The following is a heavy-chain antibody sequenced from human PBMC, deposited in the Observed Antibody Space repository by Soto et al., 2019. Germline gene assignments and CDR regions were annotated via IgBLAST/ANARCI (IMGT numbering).Heavy chain of an antibody. D-gene: IGHD4-17*01. CDR3: GGQDYGAKGYYFEN. CDR2: IYYIGNP. V-gene: IGHV4-39*01. Sequence: QLQLQESGSGLVKPSETLSLTCTVSNGSISSRSSYWGWISQTPGKGLEWIGSIYYIGNPYYNPSVTSRVTITTDTSKTQFSLKLKAVTAADTAVYFCGGQDYGAKGYYFENWGQGTLVTVSS. CDR1: NGSISSRSSY. J-gene: IGHJ4*02.